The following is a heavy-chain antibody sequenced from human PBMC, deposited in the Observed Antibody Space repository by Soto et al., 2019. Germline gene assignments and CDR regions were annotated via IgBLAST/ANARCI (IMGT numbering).Heavy chain of an antibody. CDR3: ANDGMDFWSGYLDY. D-gene: IGHD3-3*01. J-gene: IGHJ4*02. CDR2: ISGSGGST. CDR1: GFTFSSYA. Sequence: GGSLRLSCAASGFTFSSYAMSWVRQAPGKGLEWVSAISGSGGSTYYADSVKGRFTISRDNSKNTLYLQMNSLRAEDTAVYYCANDGMDFWSGYLDYWGQGTLVTVSS. V-gene: IGHV3-23*01.